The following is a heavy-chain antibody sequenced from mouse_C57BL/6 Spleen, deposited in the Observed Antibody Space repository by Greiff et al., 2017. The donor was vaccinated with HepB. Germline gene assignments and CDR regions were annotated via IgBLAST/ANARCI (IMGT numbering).Heavy chain of an antibody. Sequence: VQLQQPGAELVKPGASVKLSCKASGYTFTSYWMHWVKQRPGQGLEWIGMIHPNSGSTNYNEKFKSKATLTVDKSSSTAYMQLSSLTSEDSAVYYCARPWLLSLYYYAMDYWGQGTSVTVSS. D-gene: IGHD2-3*01. J-gene: IGHJ4*01. CDR1: GYTFTSYW. V-gene: IGHV1-64*01. CDR2: IHPNSGST. CDR3: ARPWLLSLYYYAMDY.